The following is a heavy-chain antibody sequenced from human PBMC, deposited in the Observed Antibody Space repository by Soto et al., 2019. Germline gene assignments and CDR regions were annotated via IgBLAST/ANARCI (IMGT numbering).Heavy chain of an antibody. J-gene: IGHJ5*02. CDR3: ARDQYYYGSGSPTWFDP. V-gene: IGHV1-3*01. Sequence: ASVKVSCKASGYTFTSYAMHWVRQAPGQRLEWMGWINAGNGNTKYSQKFQGRVTITADESTSTAYMELSSLRSEDTAVYYCARDQYYYGSGSPTWFDPWGQGTLVTVSS. CDR2: INAGNGNT. D-gene: IGHD3-10*01. CDR1: GYTFTSYA.